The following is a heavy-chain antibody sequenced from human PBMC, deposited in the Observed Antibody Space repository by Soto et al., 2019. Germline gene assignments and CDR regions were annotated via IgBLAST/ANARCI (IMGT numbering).Heavy chain of an antibody. D-gene: IGHD2-2*01. J-gene: IGHJ6*02. CDR3: ARSQGSSTSLEIYYYYYYGMDV. V-gene: IGHV1-69*01. CDR1: GGTFSSYA. Sequence: QVQLVQSGAEVKKPGSSVKVSCKASGGTFSSYAISWVRQAPGQGLEWMGGIIPISGTANYAQKFQGRVTMTADESTSTAYMALSSLRSEDTAVYYWARSQGSSTSLEIYYYYYYGMDVWGQGTTVTVSS. CDR2: IIPISGTA.